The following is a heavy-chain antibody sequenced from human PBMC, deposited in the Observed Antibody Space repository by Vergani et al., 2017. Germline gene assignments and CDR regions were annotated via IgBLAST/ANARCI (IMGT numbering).Heavy chain of an antibody. J-gene: IGHJ6*03. V-gene: IGHV4-34*01. Sequence: QVQLQQWGGGLLKPSETLSLTCVVNGGSFTSYHWTWIRQSPGEGLEWVGDIDHTGRPEYNPSLKRRLTMSVDKSRNQFSLTLNSVTATDTAIYFCARVNTETNGHRYYYYYMDVWGQGTAVTVS. CDR1: GGSFTSYH. CDR3: ARVNTETNGHRYYYYYMDV. CDR2: IDHTGRP. D-gene: IGHD4-11*01.